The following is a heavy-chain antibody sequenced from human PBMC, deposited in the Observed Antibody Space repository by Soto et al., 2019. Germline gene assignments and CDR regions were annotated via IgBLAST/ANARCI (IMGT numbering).Heavy chain of an antibody. D-gene: IGHD6-13*01. Sequence: EVQLLESGGGLVQPGGSLRLSCAASGFTFTTYAINWVRQAPGKGLEWVSGISGSGTTTYYADSVKGRFTVSRDNSKNTVFLQMNSLRVEGTAVYYCARGRIAAAGTRYYFDYWGQGALVTVSS. J-gene: IGHJ4*02. CDR2: ISGSGTTT. V-gene: IGHV3-23*01. CDR1: GFTFTTYA. CDR3: ARGRIAAAGTRYYFDY.